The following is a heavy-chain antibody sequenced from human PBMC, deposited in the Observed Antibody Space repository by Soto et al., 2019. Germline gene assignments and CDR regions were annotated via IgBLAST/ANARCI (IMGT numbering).Heavy chain of an antibody. CDR1: GYSFTSYW. CDR3: ARPAVAGNDAFDI. CDR2: IYPGDSDT. D-gene: IGHD6-19*01. V-gene: IGHV5-51*01. J-gene: IGHJ3*02. Sequence: GESLTISCQGSGYSFTSYWTGWVRQMPGKGLEWMGIIYPGDSDTRYSPSFQGQVTISADKSISTAYLQWSSLKASDTAMYYCARPAVAGNDAFDIWGQGTMVTVSS.